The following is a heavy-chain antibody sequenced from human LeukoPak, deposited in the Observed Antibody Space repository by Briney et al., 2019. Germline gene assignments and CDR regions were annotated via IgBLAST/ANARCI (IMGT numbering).Heavy chain of an antibody. CDR3: ARDARGLSSTSSTPDGMDV. Sequence: GASVKVSCKASGGTFSSYAISWVRQAPGQGLEWMGGIIPIFGTANYAQKFQGRVTITADESTSTAYMELSSLRSEDTAVYYCARDARGLSSTSSTPDGMDVWGQGTTVTVSS. V-gene: IGHV1-69*13. J-gene: IGHJ6*02. CDR1: GGTFSSYA. CDR2: IIPIFGTA. D-gene: IGHD2-2*01.